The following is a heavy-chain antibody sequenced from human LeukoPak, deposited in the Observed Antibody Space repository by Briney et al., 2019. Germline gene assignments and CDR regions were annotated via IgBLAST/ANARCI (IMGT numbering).Heavy chain of an antibody. CDR3: VKDMKIKAAGYYFDY. J-gene: IGHJ4*02. Sequence: GGSLRLSCAASGFTFSSYSMNWVRQAPGKGLEWVSYLSSRSSVMYYADSVKGRFSISRDNVKHSLYLQMNSLRAEDTAVFYCVKDMKIKAAGYYFDYWGQGTLVTVSS. CDR2: LSSRSSVM. CDR1: GFTFSSYS. V-gene: IGHV3-48*01. D-gene: IGHD6-13*01.